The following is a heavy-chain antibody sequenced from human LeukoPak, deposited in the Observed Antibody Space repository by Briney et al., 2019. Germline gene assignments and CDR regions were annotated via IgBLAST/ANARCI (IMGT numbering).Heavy chain of an antibody. D-gene: IGHD6-19*01. CDR3: ARAGYNSGWYEY. J-gene: IGHJ4*02. V-gene: IGHV3-33*01. Sequence: PGTSLRLSCAASGFTFSIYGMHWVRQAPGKGLEWVAVIWEDGTNIRYADSVKGRFTISRDNSKNTLYLQMNRLRAEDTAVYYCARAGYNSGWYEYWGQGTLVTVAS. CDR1: GFTFSIYG. CDR2: IWEDGTNI.